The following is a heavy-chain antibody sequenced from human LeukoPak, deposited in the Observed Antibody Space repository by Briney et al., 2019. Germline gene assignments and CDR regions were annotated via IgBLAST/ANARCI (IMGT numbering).Heavy chain of an antibody. CDR3: ARGRREITMVRGVGHYYYYMDV. CDR2: MNPNSGNT. CDR1: GYTFTSYD. D-gene: IGHD3-10*01. V-gene: IGHV1-8*01. J-gene: IGHJ6*03. Sequence: ASVKVSCKASGYTFTSYDINWVRQATGQGLEWMGWMNPNSGNTGYAQKFQGRVTMTRNTSISTAYMELSSLRSEDTAVYYCARGRREITMVRGVGHYYYYMDVWGKGTTVTVSS.